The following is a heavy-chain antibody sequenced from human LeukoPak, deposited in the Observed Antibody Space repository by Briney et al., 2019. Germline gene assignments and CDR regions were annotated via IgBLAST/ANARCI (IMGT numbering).Heavy chain of an antibody. Sequence: ASVKVSCKASGGTFSSYAISWVRQAPGQGLEWMGGIIPIFGTANYAQKFQGRVTITADESTSTAYMGLSSLRSEDTAVYYCARTSREMTTSTGYFDYWGQGTLVTVPS. V-gene: IGHV1-69*13. CDR3: ARTSREMTTSTGYFDY. CDR2: IIPIFGTA. CDR1: GGTFSSYA. J-gene: IGHJ4*02. D-gene: IGHD5-24*01.